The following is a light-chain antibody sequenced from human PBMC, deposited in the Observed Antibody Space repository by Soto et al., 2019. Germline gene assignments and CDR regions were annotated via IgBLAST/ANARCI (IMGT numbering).Light chain of an antibody. CDR3: SSYTSSSTPVV. V-gene: IGLV2-14*01. CDR1: SSDVGGYNY. CDR2: EVT. Sequence: QSVLTQPASVSGSPGQSITISCTGTSSDVGGYNYVSWYQLHPGKAPKLMIYEVTNRPSGVSNRFSGSKSGNTASLTISGLQAEDEADYYCSSYTSSSTPVVFGGGTKLTVL. J-gene: IGLJ2*01.